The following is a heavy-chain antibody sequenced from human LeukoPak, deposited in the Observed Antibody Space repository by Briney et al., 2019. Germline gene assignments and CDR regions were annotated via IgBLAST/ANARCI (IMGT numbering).Heavy chain of an antibody. J-gene: IGHJ4*02. Sequence: PGGSLRLSCAASGFTFSSYGMHWVRQAPGKGLEWVAVISYDGSNKYYADSVKGRFTISRDNSKNTLYLQMNSLRAEDTAVYYCAKAQATMVRGVMSNWGQGTLVTVSS. CDR1: GFTFSSYG. V-gene: IGHV3-30*18. CDR3: AKAQATMVRGVMSN. CDR2: ISYDGSNK. D-gene: IGHD3-10*01.